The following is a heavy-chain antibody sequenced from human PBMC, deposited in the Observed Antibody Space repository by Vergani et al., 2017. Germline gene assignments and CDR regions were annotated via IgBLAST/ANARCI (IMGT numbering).Heavy chain of an antibody. D-gene: IGHD4-23*01. J-gene: IGHJ2*01. CDR3: ARRSGLGGNWGRYFDL. Sequence: QLQLQESGPGLVKPSETLSLTCTVSGGSISSSSYYWGWIRQPPGKGLEWIGSIYYSGSTYYNPSLKSRVTISVDTSKNQFSLKLSSVTAADTAVYYCARRSGLGGNWGRYFDLGGRGTLVTVSS. CDR2: IYYSGST. V-gene: IGHV4-39*01. CDR1: GGSISSSSYY.